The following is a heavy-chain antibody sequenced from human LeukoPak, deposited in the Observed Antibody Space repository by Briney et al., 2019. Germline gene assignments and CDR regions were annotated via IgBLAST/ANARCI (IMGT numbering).Heavy chain of an antibody. J-gene: IGHJ3*02. CDR1: GGSISSYY. CDR3: ARVLRPYNYDSSGYPFDAFDI. D-gene: IGHD3-22*01. V-gene: IGHV4-59*01. CDR2: IYYSGRT. Sequence: SETLSLTCTVSGGSISSYYWSWIRQPPGKGLEWIGYIYYSGRTNYSPSLKSRVTISVDTSKNQFSLKLSSVTAADTAVYYCARVLRPYNYDSSGYPFDAFDIWGQGTMVTVSS.